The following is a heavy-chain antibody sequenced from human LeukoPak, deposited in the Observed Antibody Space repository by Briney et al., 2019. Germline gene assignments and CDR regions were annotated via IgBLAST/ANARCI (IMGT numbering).Heavy chain of an antibody. CDR2: IYYSGST. Sequence: SETLSLTCTVSGGSISSNNYNWGWIRQPPGKGLEWIGNIYYSGSTYYNPSLKSRVTISVDTSKNQFSLKLSSVTAADTAVYYCARAFYPGYYSYMAVWGKGTTVTVSS. D-gene: IGHD3-3*02. CDR1: GGSISSNNYN. V-gene: IGHV4-39*07. J-gene: IGHJ6*03. CDR3: ARAFYPGYYSYMAV.